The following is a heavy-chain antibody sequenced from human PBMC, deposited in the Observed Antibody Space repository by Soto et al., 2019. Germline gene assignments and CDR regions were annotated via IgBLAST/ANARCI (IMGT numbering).Heavy chain of an antibody. J-gene: IGHJ3*02. CDR3: ARLGELPSPRVFDI. CDR1: GGSVSSGSYY. V-gene: IGHV4-61*01. Sequence: SETLSLTCTVSGGSVSSGSYYWSWIRQPPGKGLEWIGYIYYSGSTNYNPSLKSRVTISVDTSKNQFSLKLSSVTAADTAMYYCARLGELPSPRVFDIWGQGTMVTVSS. CDR2: IYYSGST. D-gene: IGHD1-7*01.